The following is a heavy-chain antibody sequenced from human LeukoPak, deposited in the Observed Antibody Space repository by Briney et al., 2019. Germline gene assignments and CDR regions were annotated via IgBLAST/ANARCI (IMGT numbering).Heavy chain of an antibody. V-gene: IGHV4-61*02. CDR3: ARDNDFWGA. CDR2: IYTSGST. CDR1: GGSISSGSYY. J-gene: IGHJ5*02. D-gene: IGHD3-3*01. Sequence: SETLSLTCTVSGGSISSGSYYWSWIRQPAGKGLEWIGRIYTSGSTNYNPSLKSRVTISVDASKNQFSLKLSSVTAADTAVYYCARDNDFWGAWGQGTLVTVSS.